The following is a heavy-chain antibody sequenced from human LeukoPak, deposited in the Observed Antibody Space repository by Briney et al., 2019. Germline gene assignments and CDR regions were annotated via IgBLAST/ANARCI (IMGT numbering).Heavy chain of an antibody. J-gene: IGHJ1*01. CDR2: ISAYNGNT. CDR3: ARVWADFLTGPASQN. Sequence: ASVKVSCKASGYTFTSYGISWVRRAPGQGLEWMGWISAYNGNTNYAQKLQGRVTMTTDTSTSTAYMELRSLRSDDTAVYYCARVWADFLTGPASQNWGQGPLVTVSS. CDR1: GYTFTSYG. V-gene: IGHV1-18*01. D-gene: IGHD3-9*01.